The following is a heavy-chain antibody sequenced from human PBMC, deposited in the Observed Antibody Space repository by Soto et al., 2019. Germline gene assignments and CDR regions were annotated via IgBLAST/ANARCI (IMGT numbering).Heavy chain of an antibody. V-gene: IGHV3-23*01. CDR3: AKTVTDYYDSSGYYTTKVEYYFDY. CDR2: ISGSGGST. Sequence: GESLKVSCAASGFTFSSYAMSWVRQAPGKGLEWVSAISGSGGSTYYADSVKGRFTISRDNSKNTLYLQMNSLRAEDTAVYYCAKTVTDYYDSSGYYTTKVEYYFDYWGQGTLVTVSS. J-gene: IGHJ4*02. CDR1: GFTFSSYA. D-gene: IGHD3-22*01.